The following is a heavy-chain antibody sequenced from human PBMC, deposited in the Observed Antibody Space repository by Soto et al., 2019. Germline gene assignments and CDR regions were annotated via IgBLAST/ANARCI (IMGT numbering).Heavy chain of an antibody. CDR2: IYYSGST. D-gene: IGHD3-22*01. CDR3: ARDRSLSRTRYYYDSSGYIDY. CDR1: GGSISSGDYY. V-gene: IGHV4-30-4*01. Sequence: PSETLSLTCTVSGGSISSGDYYWSWIRQPPGKGLEWIGYIYYSGSTYYNPSLKSRVTISVDTSKNQFSLKLSSVTAADTAVYYCARDRSLSRTRYYYDSSGYIDYWGQGTLVTVSS. J-gene: IGHJ4*02.